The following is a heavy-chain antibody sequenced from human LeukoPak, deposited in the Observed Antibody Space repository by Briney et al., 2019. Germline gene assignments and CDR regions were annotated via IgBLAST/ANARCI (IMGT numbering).Heavy chain of an antibody. CDR2: MNPNSGNT. CDR1: GYTFTSYD. V-gene: IGHV1-8*01. D-gene: IGHD2-15*01. Sequence: ASVKVSCKASGYTFTSYDINWVRQATGQGLEWMGWMNPNSGNTGYAQKFQGRVTMTRNTSISTAYMELSSLRSEDTAVYYCARGRGAIVVGGMGIFDIWGQGTMVTVSS. CDR3: ARGRGAIVVGGMGIFDI. J-gene: IGHJ3*02.